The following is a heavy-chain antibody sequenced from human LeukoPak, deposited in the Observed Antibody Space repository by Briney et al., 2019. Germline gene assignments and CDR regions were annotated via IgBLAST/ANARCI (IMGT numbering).Heavy chain of an antibody. J-gene: IGHJ4*02. CDR3: ARVLGAMVTEEFDY. CDR1: GGSISSSSYY. CDR2: IYYSGST. D-gene: IGHD5-18*01. V-gene: IGHV4-39*07. Sequence: SETLSLTCTVSGGSISSSSYYWGWIRQPPGKGLEWIGSIYYSGSTYYNPSLKSRVTISVDTSKNQFSLKLSSVTAADTAVYYCARVLGAMVTEEFDYWGQGTLVTVSS.